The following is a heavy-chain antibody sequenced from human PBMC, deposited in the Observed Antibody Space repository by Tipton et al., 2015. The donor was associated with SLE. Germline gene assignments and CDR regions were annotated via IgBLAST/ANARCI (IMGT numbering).Heavy chain of an antibody. CDR1: GYTFTSYA. CDR2: INAGNGNT. CDR3: ARDDSLVVVAATYAFDI. V-gene: IGHV1-3*01. D-gene: IGHD2-15*01. Sequence: QVQLVQSGAEVKKPGASVKVSCKASGYTFTSYAMHWVRQDPGQRLEWMGWINAGNGNTNYAQKLQGRVTMTTDTSTSTAYMELRGLRSDDTAVYYCARDDSLVVVAATYAFDIWGQGTMVPVSS. J-gene: IGHJ3*02.